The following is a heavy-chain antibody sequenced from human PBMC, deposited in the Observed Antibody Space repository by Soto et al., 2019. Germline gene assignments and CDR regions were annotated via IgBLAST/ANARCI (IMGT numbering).Heavy chain of an antibody. CDR1: GGSISSYY. V-gene: IGHV4-59*08. CDR3: ARQGGYDSPLLV. CDR2: IYYSGST. D-gene: IGHD5-12*01. J-gene: IGHJ2*01. Sequence: QVQLQESGPGLVKPSETLSLTCTVSGGSISSYYWSWIRQPPGKGLEWIGYIYYSGSTNYNPSLKRRVTISVDSSKNQFSLKQSSVPAADAAVYYCARQGGYDSPLLVWGGGTLVTVSS.